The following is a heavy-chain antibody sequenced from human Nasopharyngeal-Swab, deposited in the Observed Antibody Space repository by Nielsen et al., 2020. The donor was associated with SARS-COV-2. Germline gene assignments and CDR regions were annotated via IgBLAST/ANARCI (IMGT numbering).Heavy chain of an antibody. J-gene: IGHJ4*02. CDR3: EVFMDIVATVFFDY. CDR2: ISYDGSNK. D-gene: IGHD5-12*01. V-gene: IGHV3-30-3*01. Sequence: WIRQPPGKGLEWVAVISYDGSNKYYADSVKGRFTISRDNSKNTPYLQMNSLRAEDTAVYYCEVFMDIVATVFFDYWGQGTLVTVSS.